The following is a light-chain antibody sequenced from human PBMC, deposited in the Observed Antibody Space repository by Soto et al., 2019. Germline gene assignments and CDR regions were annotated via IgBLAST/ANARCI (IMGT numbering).Light chain of an antibody. CDR3: CSYAGSYTFV. Sequence: QSALTQPRSVSGSPGQSVTISCTGTSSDVGGYNYVSWYQQHPGKAPKLMIYDVSKRPPGVPDRFSGSKSGNTASLTISGLQAEDEADYYCCSYAGSYTFVFGTGTRSPS. CDR2: DVS. J-gene: IGLJ1*01. CDR1: SSDVGGYNY. V-gene: IGLV2-11*01.